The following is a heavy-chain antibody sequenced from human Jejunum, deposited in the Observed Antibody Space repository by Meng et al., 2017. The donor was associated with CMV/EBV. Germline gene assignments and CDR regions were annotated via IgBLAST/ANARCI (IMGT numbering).Heavy chain of an antibody. J-gene: IGHJ3*02. CDR1: GFTFSSYE. CDR3: ARMGYGFEFFDI. Sequence: ASGFTFSSYEMNWVRQAPGKGLEWVSYINYAGSIKSYADSVKGRFIISRDNARNSLYLQMNSLRAEDTAVYYCARMGYGFEFFDIWGQGTMVTVSS. V-gene: IGHV3-48*03. CDR2: INYAGSIK. D-gene: IGHD5-12*01.